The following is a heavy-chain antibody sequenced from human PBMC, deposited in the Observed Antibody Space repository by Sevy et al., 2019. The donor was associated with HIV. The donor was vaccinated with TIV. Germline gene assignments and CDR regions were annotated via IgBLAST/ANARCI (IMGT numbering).Heavy chain of an antibody. J-gene: IGHJ4*02. CDR3: ARVESCGGDCYYSYY. D-gene: IGHD2-21*02. Sequence: ASVKVSCKASGYTFTSYYIHWVRQAPGQGLECMGIINPSGGGTNYAQKFQGRVTFTRDTSMSTVYMELSSLRAEDTAVYYCARVESCGGDCYYSYYWGQGTQVTVSS. CDR1: GYTFTSYY. V-gene: IGHV1-46*01. CDR2: INPSGGGT.